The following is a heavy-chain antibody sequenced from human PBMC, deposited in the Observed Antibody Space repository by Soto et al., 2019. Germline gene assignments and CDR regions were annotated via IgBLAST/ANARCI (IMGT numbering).Heavy chain of an antibody. CDR2: IKQDGSEK. Sequence: EVQLVESGGGLVQPGGSLRHSCAASGFTFSSYWMSWVRQAPGKGLEWVANIKQDGSEKYYVDSVKGRFTISRDNAKNSLYLQMNNLRAEDTAVYYCARSYYYGSGALYYYYYMDVWGKGTTVTVSS. V-gene: IGHV3-7*01. CDR1: GFTFSSYW. J-gene: IGHJ6*03. D-gene: IGHD3-10*01. CDR3: ARSYYYGSGALYYYYYMDV.